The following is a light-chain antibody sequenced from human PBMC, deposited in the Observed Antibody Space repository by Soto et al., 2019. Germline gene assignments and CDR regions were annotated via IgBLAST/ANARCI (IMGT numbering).Light chain of an antibody. CDR3: QTWGTGGVV. Sequence: QPVLTQSPSASASLGASVKLTCTLSSGHSSYAIAWHQQQPEKGPRYLMKLNSDGSHSKGDGIPDRFSGSSSGAERYLTISSLQSEDDDDYYCQTWGTGGVVFGGGTKLTVL. V-gene: IGLV4-69*01. CDR2: LNSDGSH. J-gene: IGLJ2*01. CDR1: SGHSSYA.